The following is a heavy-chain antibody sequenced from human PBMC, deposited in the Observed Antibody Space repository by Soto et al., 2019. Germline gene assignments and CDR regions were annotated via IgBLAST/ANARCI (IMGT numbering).Heavy chain of an antibody. Sequence: ESGGDLVKPGGSLRLSCAASGYTFSDYYMSWIRQAPGKGLGWISYIDTSGTKIYYADSVKGRFTITRDNAKNSLYLEMNSLRDEDTAVYYCASHYDMWSGYLSPVDYWGQGTLVTVSS. D-gene: IGHD3-3*01. CDR2: IDTSGTKI. CDR1: GYTFSDYY. J-gene: IGHJ4*02. V-gene: IGHV3-11*01. CDR3: ASHYDMWSGYLSPVDY.